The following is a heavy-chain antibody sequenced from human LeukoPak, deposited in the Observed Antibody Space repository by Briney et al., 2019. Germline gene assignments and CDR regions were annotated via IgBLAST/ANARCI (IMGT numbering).Heavy chain of an antibody. J-gene: IGHJ5*02. CDR2: INHSGST. V-gene: IGHV4-34*01. CDR3: ARVGVLLWFGEPQNWFDP. CDR1: GGSFSGYY. Sequence: SETQSLTCAVYGGSFSGYYWSWIRQPPGKGLEWIGEINHSGSTNYNPSLKSRVTISVDTSKNQFSLKLSSVTAADTAVYYCARVGVLLWFGEPQNWFDPWGQGTLVTVSS. D-gene: IGHD3-10*01.